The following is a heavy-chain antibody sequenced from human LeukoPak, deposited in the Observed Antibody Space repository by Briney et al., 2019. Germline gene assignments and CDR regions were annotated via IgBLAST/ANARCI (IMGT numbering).Heavy chain of an antibody. D-gene: IGHD4-17*01. CDR3: ARDYGDYGTYFDY. Sequence: GGSLRLSCAASGFTFSSYRMSWVRQAPGKGLEWVANIKQDGSEKYYVDSVKGRFTISRDNAKNSLYLQMNSLRAEDTAVYYCARDYGDYGTYFDYWGQGTLVTVSS. CDR2: IKQDGSEK. V-gene: IGHV3-7*01. J-gene: IGHJ4*02. CDR1: GFTFSSYR.